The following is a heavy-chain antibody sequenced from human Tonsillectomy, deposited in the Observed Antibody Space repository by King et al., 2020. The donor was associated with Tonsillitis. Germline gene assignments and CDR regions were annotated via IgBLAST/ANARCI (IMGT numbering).Heavy chain of an antibody. CDR3: VRGLLDMDTARVTGNS. Sequence: VQLVESGAEVKKPGASVKVSCKASGYTFTNYDINWVRQATGQGLEWMGWMNPNSGNTDYAQKFQGRVTMTRNTSISTAYMELSSLRSEDTAMYYCVRGLLDMDTARVTGNSWGQGTLVTVSS. D-gene: IGHD5-18*01. J-gene: IGHJ4*02. CDR2: MNPNSGNT. V-gene: IGHV1-8*01. CDR1: GYTFTNYD.